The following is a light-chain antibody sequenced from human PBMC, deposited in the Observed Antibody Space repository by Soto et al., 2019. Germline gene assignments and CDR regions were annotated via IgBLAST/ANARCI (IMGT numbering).Light chain of an antibody. V-gene: IGKV3-20*01. CDR2: GTS. Sequence: EIVLTQSPGTLSVSSGEGATLSCRASQSVSSSFVAWFQQKAGQAPRLLIYGTSSRATGIPDRFSGSGSGTDFTLTINRLEPEDFAMYFCQQYGSSPWTFGQGTKVDIK. J-gene: IGKJ1*01. CDR3: QQYGSSPWT. CDR1: QSVSSSF.